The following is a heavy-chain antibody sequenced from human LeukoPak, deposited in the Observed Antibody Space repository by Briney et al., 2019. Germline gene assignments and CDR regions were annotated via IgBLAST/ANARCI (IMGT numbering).Heavy chain of an antibody. CDR2: ISGSGVIT. CDR3: AKDQIFLPSKVMIFGV. D-gene: IGHD3/OR15-3a*01. Sequence: GGSLRLSCTASGFTFRNYAMSWVRQAPGKGLEWVSAISGSGVITYFADSVKGRFTISRDNSNNTLYLQMNGLRAEDTAVYYCAKDQIFLPSKVMIFGVGGQGTLVTASS. V-gene: IGHV3-23*01. CDR1: GFTFRNYA. J-gene: IGHJ1*01.